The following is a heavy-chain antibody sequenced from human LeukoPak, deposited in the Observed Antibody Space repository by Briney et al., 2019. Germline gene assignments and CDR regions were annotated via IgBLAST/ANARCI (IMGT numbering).Heavy chain of an antibody. CDR3: ARHGSGSYFEY. CDR1: GGSISSGGHY. D-gene: IGHD3-10*01. CDR2: IYYTGSS. Sequence: PSETLSLTCTVSGGSISSGGHYWSWIRQHPGKGLEWIGYIYYTGSSNYNPSLKSRISISVDTSKDQFSLKLSSVTAADTAVYFCARHGSGSYFEYWGQGALVIVSS. J-gene: IGHJ4*02. V-gene: IGHV4-31*03.